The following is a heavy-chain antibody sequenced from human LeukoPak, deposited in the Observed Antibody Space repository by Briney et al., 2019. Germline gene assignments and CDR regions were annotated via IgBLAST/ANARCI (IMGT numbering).Heavy chain of an antibody. CDR2: ISGSGGST. J-gene: IGHJ4*02. Sequence: GGSLRLSCAASGFTFSSFAMSWVRQAPGKGLEWVSAISGSGGSTYCADSVKGRFTISRDNSKNTLSLQMNSLRAEDTAIYYCAKASNTWNYFDYWGQGTLVTVSS. V-gene: IGHV3-23*01. D-gene: IGHD1-1*01. CDR1: GFTFSSFA. CDR3: AKASNTWNYFDY.